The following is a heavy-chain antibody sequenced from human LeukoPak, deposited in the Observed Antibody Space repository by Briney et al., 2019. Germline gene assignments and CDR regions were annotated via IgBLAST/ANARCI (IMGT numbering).Heavy chain of an antibody. D-gene: IGHD6-19*01. CDR3: AREGYSRGCFDI. CDR1: GYSLSSGYY. Sequence: PSETLSLTCTVSGYSLSSGYYWGWIRQPPGKGLEWIGSIYHSGSTYYNPSLKSRVTISVDTSKNHFSLKLSSVTAADTAVYYCAREGYSRGCFDIWGQGTMVTVSS. V-gene: IGHV4-38-2*02. J-gene: IGHJ3*02. CDR2: IYHSGST.